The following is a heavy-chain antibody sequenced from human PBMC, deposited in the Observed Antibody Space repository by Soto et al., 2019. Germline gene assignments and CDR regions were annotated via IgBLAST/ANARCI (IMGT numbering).Heavy chain of an antibody. D-gene: IGHD2-2*01. V-gene: IGHV1-3*05. CDR3: AREAIVLVPADNYYYYYGMDV. CDR1: GYTFTTYA. J-gene: IGHJ6*02. CDR2: INAGNGNT. Sequence: QVQLMQSGAEEKKPGASVKVSCKASGYTFTTYAMHWVRQAPGQRLEWMGWINAGNGNTKYSQKFQGRVTITRDTSASTAYMELCSLRSEDTAVYYCAREAIVLVPADNYYYYYGMDVWGQGTTVTVSS.